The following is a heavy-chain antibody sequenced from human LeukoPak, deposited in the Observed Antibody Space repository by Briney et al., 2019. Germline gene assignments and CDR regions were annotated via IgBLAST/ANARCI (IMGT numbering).Heavy chain of an antibody. Sequence: PGGSLRLSCAASGFTFSSYSMNWVRQAPGKGLEWVSYISSNSVTIYYADSVKGRFIISRDNSKNTLYLQMNSLRADDTAVYFCAKDRPTVYSSSWLHFLDSWGQGTLVTVSS. CDR2: ISSNSVTI. V-gene: IGHV3-48*01. D-gene: IGHD6-13*01. CDR3: AKDRPTVYSSSWLHFLDS. CDR1: GFTFSSYS. J-gene: IGHJ4*02.